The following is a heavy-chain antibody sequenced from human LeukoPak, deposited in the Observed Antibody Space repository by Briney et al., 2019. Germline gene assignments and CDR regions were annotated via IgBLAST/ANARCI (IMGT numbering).Heavy chain of an antibody. CDR2: IIPILGIA. CDR3: ARDYYTTAGYYYYGMDV. V-gene: IGHV1-69*04. CDR1: GGTFSSYA. J-gene: IGHJ6*02. D-gene: IGHD3-3*01. Sequence: GASVKVSCKASGGTFSSYAISWVRQAPGQGLEWMGRIIPILGIANYAQKFQGRVTITADKSTSTAYMELSSLRSEDTAVYYCARDYYTTAGYYYYGMDVWGQGTTVTVSS.